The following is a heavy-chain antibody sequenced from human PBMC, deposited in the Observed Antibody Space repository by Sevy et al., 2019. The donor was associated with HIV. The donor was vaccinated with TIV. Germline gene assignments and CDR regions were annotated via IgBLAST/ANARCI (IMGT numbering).Heavy chain of an antibody. CDR3: AKAHCSSTSCYYYYYYGMDV. J-gene: IGHJ6*02. V-gene: IGHV3-30*18. CDR2: ISYDGSNK. Sequence: GESLKISCAASGFTFSSYGMHWVRQAPGKGLEWVAVISYDGSNKYYADSVKGRFTISRDNSKNTLYLQMNSLRAEDTAVYYCAKAHCSSTSCYYYYYYGMDVWGQGTTVTVSS. CDR1: GFTFSSYG. D-gene: IGHD2-2*01.